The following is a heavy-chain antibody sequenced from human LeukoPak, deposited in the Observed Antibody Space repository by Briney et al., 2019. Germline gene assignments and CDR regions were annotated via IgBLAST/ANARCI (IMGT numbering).Heavy chain of an antibody. CDR2: IFPGDSDT. D-gene: IGHD2-15*01. Sequence: GESLKISCKGSAYCFATYWTGWVRQMPAQGLEWMGIIFPGDSDTRYSPSFQRQVTISADKSISTAYLQWSSLKASDTAIYYCASEYCSGGNCYFDYWGQGTLVTVSS. V-gene: IGHV5-51*01. CDR3: ASEYCSGGNCYFDY. J-gene: IGHJ4*02. CDR1: AYCFATYW.